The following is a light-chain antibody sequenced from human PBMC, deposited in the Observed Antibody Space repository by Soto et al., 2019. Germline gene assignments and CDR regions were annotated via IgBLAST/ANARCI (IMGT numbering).Light chain of an antibody. V-gene: IGKV3-11*01. CDR1: QSVSSY. Sequence: EIVLTQSPATLSLSPGERATLSCRASQSVSSYLAWYQQKPGQAPRLLIYDASNRATGIPARFSGSGSGTDFTLPISRLEPEDFAVYYCQQRSNWPSMYTFGQGTKLEIK. J-gene: IGKJ2*01. CDR2: DAS. CDR3: QQRSNWPSMYT.